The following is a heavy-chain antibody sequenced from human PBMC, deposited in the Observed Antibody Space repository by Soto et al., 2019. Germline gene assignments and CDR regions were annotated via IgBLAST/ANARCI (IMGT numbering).Heavy chain of an antibody. CDR2: INHSGST. J-gene: IGHJ3*02. Sequence: SETLSLTCAVYGGSFNGYYWSWIRQPPGKGLEWIGEINHSGSTNYNPSLKSLVTISVDTSKNQFSLKPSSVTAADTAVYYCARGPPLRYFDWLPLWAFDIWGQGTMVTVSS. CDR1: GGSFNGYY. CDR3: ARGPPLRYFDWLPLWAFDI. D-gene: IGHD3-9*01. V-gene: IGHV4-34*01.